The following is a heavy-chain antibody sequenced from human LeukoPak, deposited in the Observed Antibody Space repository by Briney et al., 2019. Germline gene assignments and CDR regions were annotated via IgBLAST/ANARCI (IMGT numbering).Heavy chain of an antibody. CDR2: ISGNGVYT. CDR3: AKTQGVSVAGSPRTVDY. J-gene: IGHJ4*02. D-gene: IGHD6-19*01. Sequence: PGGSLRLSCAASGFTFSNFAMSWVRQAPGKGLEGVSFISGNGVYTYYADSVKGRFTISRDNSENTVYLQMNSLRAEDTAVYYCAKTQGVSVAGSPRTVDYWGQGTLVTVSS. CDR1: GFTFSNFA. V-gene: IGHV3-23*01.